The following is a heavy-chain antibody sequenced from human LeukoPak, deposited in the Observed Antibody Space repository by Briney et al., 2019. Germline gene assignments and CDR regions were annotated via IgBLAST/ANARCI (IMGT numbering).Heavy chain of an antibody. J-gene: IGHJ4*02. Sequence: GGSLRLSCAASGFTFSSYSMNWVRQAPGKGLEWLSYISSSSSNMYYADSVKGRFTISRDNAENSLYLQMSSLGDDDTAVYYCASLSSSDWYGDYWGQGTLVTVSP. V-gene: IGHV3-48*02. D-gene: IGHD6-19*01. CDR1: GFTFSSYS. CDR2: ISSSSSNM. CDR3: ASLSSSDWYGDY.